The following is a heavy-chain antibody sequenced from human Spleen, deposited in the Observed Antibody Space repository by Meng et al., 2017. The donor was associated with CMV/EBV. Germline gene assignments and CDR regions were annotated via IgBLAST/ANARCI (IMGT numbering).Heavy chain of an antibody. CDR3: VRDNGYSSSYYHWFDP. V-gene: IGHV3-74*01. CDR2: ITSDGSSI. CDR1: GFTFSSYA. J-gene: IGHJ5*02. Sequence: GGSLRLSCAASGFTFSSYAMSWVRQAPGKGLVWVSRITSDGSSISYGDFVKGRFTISRDNAKNTLYLQMNSLRTEDTAVYYCVRDNGYSSSYYHWFDPWGQGTLVTVSS. D-gene: IGHD6-13*01.